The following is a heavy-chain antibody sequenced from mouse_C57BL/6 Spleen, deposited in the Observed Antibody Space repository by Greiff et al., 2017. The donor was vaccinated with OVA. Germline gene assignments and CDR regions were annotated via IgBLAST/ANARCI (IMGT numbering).Heavy chain of an antibody. V-gene: IGHV1-55*01. CDR1: GYTFTSYW. CDR2: IYPGSGST. D-gene: IGHD3-3*01. J-gene: IGHJ1*03. CDR3: ARGGAGRFDV. Sequence: QVQLQQPGAELVKPGASVKMSCKASGYTFTSYWITWVKQRPGQGLEWIGDIYPGSGSTNYNEKFKSKATLTVDTSSSTAYMQLSSLTSVYSAVYCGARGGAGRFDVWGKGTTVTVSS.